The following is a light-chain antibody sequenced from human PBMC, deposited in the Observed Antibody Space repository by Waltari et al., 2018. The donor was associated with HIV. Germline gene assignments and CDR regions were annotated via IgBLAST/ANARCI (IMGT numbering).Light chain of an antibody. CDR1: QSLVYSDGNTY. J-gene: IGKJ2*01. CDR3: MQGTHWPKYT. V-gene: IGKV2-30*01. CDR2: EVS. Sequence: VVMTQSPLSLPVPLGPPASISFRSCQSLVYSDGNTYLNWFQQRPGQSPRRLIYEVSNRDSGVPDRFSGSGSGTDFTLEISRVEAEDVGVYYCMQGTHWPKYTFGQGTKLEIK.